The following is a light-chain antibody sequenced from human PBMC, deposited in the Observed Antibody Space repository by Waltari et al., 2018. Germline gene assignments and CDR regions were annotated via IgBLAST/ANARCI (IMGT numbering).Light chain of an antibody. CDR1: QSLLESDGKTY. V-gene: IGKV2-29*02. CDR3: QQYHNWPPWA. J-gene: IGKJ1*01. Sequence: ETVMTQTPVSLSVTPGQPASMSCKSSQSLLESDGKTYLHWYLQKPGQSPQLLIYDVSSRFSGVPDRFSGSGSGTDFTLTINSLQPEDFALYYCQQYHNWPPWAFGQGTKVEIK. CDR2: DVS.